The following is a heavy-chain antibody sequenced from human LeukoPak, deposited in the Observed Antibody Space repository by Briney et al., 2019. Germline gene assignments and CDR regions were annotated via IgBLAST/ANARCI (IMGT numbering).Heavy chain of an antibody. V-gene: IGHV1-2*02. CDR1: GYTFTGYY. D-gene: IGHD6-19*01. CDR3: ARDPLAVADTADY. Sequence: ASVKVSCKASGYTFTGYYMHWVRQAPGQGLEWMGWINPNSGGTNYAQKFQGRVTMTRDTSISTAYMELSRLRSDDTAVYYCARDPLAVADTADYWGQGTLVTVSS. J-gene: IGHJ4*02. CDR2: INPNSGGT.